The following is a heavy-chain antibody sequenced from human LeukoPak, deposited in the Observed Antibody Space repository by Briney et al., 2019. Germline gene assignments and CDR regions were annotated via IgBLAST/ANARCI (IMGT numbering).Heavy chain of an antibody. D-gene: IGHD2-15*01. CDR2: IIPIFGTA. V-gene: IGHV1-69*13. J-gene: IGHJ4*02. Sequence: ASVKVSCKASGGTFSSYAISWVRQAPGQGLEWMGGIIPIFGTANYAQKFQGRVTITADESTSTAYMELSSLRSEDTAVCYCATYCSGGSCQNRRDGYPMGYWGQGTLVTVSS. CDR3: ATYCSGGSCQNRRDGYPMGY. CDR1: GGTFSSYA.